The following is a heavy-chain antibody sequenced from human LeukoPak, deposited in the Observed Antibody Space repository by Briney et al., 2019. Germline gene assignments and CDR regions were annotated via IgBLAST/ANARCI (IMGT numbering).Heavy chain of an antibody. V-gene: IGHV3-21*01. Sequence: GGSLRLSCAASGFTFDTYSMNWVRQAPGKGLEWVASISSSTKYIHYADSVRGRFTISRDNPKNSLYLEMSSLTAEDTAVYYCARDVYCSGAACYPLPDYWGQGTQVTVSP. CDR3: ARDVYCSGAACYPLPDY. CDR1: GFTFDTYS. J-gene: IGHJ4*02. CDR2: ISSSTKYI. D-gene: IGHD2-15*01.